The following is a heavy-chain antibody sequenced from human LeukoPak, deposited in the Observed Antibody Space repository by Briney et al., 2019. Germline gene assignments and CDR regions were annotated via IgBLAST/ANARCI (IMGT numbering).Heavy chain of an antibody. CDR2: ISGSGGST. CDR1: GFIFSSYA. J-gene: IGHJ4*02. CDR3: AKGHGYSSGSLDY. V-gene: IGHV3-23*01. Sequence: GGSLRLSCAVYGFIFSSYAMNWVRQAPGKGLEWVSGISGSGGSTYYADSVKGRFTISRDNSKNTLYLQMNSLRAEDTAVYYCAKGHGYSSGSLDYWGQGTLATVSS. D-gene: IGHD5-18*01.